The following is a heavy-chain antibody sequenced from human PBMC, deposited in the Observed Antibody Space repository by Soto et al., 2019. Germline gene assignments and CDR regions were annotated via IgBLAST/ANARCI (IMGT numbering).Heavy chain of an antibody. CDR3: TSTTYYYDSSGYYYFYNDASDI. J-gene: IGHJ3*02. CDR1: GFTFSNAW. D-gene: IGHD3-22*01. V-gene: IGHV3-15*01. Sequence: EVQLVESGGGLVKPGGSLRLSCAASGFTFSNAWMSWVRQAPGKGLEWVGRIKSKTDGGTTDYAAPVKGRFTISRDDSKNTLYLQMNSLKTEDTAVYYCTSTTYYYDSSGYYYFYNDASDIWGQGTMVTVSS. CDR2: IKSKTDGGTT.